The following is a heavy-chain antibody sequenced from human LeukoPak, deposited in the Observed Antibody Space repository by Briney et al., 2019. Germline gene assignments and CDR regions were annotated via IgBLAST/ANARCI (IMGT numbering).Heavy chain of an antibody. Sequence: SETLSLTCTVSGGSISSCYWSWIRQPPGKGLEWIGYIYYSGSINYNPSLKSRVTISVDTSKNQFSLKLSSVTAADTAVYYCARKAPYSGSYSLDYWGQGTLVTVSS. CDR1: GGSISSCY. D-gene: IGHD1-26*01. CDR3: ARKAPYSGSYSLDY. V-gene: IGHV4-59*01. J-gene: IGHJ4*02. CDR2: IYYSGSI.